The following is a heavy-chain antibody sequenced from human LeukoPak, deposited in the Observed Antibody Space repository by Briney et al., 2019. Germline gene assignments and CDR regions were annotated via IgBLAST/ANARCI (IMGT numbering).Heavy chain of an antibody. Sequence: SGTLSLTCGVSGGSITSTNWWSWVRQPPGQGLEWIGEISLTGRTNYNPSLIGRVIMSLDESRNQFSLTLTSVTAADTAMYYCTRESGPYCPFGYWGQGTLVVVPS. CDR2: ISLTGRT. CDR3: TRESGPYCPFGY. V-gene: IGHV4-4*02. D-gene: IGHD1-26*01. J-gene: IGHJ4*02. CDR1: GGSITSTNW.